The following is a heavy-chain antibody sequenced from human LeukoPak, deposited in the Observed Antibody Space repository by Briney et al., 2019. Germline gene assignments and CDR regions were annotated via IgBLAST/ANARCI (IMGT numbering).Heavy chain of an antibody. J-gene: IGHJ6*02. CDR3: ARGGRGYYYYYGMDV. CDR2: INHSGST. V-gene: IGHV4-34*01. D-gene: IGHD1-26*01. Sequence: SETLSLTCAAYGGSFSGYYWSWIRQPPGKGLEWIGEINHSGSTNYNPSLKSRVTISVDTSKNQFSLKLSSVTAADTAVYYCARGGRGYYYYYGMDVWGQGTTVTVSS. CDR1: GGSFSGYY.